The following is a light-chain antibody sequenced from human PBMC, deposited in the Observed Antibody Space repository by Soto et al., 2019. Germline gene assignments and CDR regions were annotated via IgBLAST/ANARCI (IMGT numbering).Light chain of an antibody. CDR1: QDISNN. J-gene: IGKJ5*01. CDR3: QQYNSYSVT. Sequence: DIQMTQSPSSLSASVGDSVTITCRASQDISNNLGWFQQKPGKAPKRLIYAASSLQSGVPSRFSGSGSGTEFTLTISSLQPDDFATYYCQQYNSYSVTFGQGTRLEIK. V-gene: IGKV1-17*01. CDR2: AAS.